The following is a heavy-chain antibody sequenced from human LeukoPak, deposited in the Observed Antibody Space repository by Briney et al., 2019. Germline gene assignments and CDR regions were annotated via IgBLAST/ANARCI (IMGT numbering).Heavy chain of an antibody. J-gene: IGHJ5*02. CDR2: IYYSGST. CDR3: ARHSSQGDNWFDP. CDR1: GGSISTYY. Sequence: PSETLSLTCTVSGGSISTYYWSWIRQPPGKGLEWIGYIYYSGSTNYNPSLKSRVTISVDTSKDQISLTLTSVTAADTAVYYCARHSSQGDNWFDPWGQGTLVTVSS. V-gene: IGHV4-59*08.